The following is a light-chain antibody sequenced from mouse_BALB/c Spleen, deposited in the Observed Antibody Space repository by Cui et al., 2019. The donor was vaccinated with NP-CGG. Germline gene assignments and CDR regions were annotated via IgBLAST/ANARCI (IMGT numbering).Light chain of an antibody. CDR2: GTN. Sequence: AVVTQESGLTTSPGETVTLTCRSSTGAVTNSNYANWVQEKPDHLFTGLIGGTNNRAPGVPARFSGSLIGDKAALTITGAQTEDEAIYFCALWYSNHWVFGGGTKLTVL. V-gene: IGLV1*01. CDR3: ALWYSNHWV. CDR1: TGAVTNSNY. J-gene: IGLJ1*01.